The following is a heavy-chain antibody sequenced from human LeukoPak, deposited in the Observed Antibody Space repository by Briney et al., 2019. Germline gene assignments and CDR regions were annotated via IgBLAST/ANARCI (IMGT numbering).Heavy chain of an antibody. CDR3: KSGIVATIVDY. V-gene: IGHV3-74*01. J-gene: IGHJ4*02. CDR2: INSDGSST. CDR1: GFTFSRHW. D-gene: IGHD5-12*01. Sequence: GGSLRLSCAASGFTFSRHWMHWVRQAPGKGLVWVSRINSDGSSTSYADSVKGRFTISRDNAKNTLYLQMNSLRAEDTAVYYCKSGIVATIVDYWGQGTLVTASS.